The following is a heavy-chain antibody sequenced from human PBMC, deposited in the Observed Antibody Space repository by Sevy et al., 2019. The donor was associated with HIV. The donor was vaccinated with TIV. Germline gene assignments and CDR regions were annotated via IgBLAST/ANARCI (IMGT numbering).Heavy chain of an antibody. Sequence: GGSLRLSCAASGFTFSSYAMLWVRQAPGKGLEWVAVISYDGSNKYYADSVKGRFTISRDNSKNTLYLQMNSLRAEDTAVYYCARESVNYYGSGSYYNVNYFDYWGQGTLVTVSS. V-gene: IGHV3-30-3*01. CDR1: GFTFSSYA. J-gene: IGHJ4*02. CDR3: ARESVNYYGSGSYYNVNYFDY. CDR2: ISYDGSNK. D-gene: IGHD3-10*01.